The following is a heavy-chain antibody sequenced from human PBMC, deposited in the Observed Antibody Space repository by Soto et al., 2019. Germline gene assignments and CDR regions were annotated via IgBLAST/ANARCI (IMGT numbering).Heavy chain of an antibody. CDR3: SVLEWLFGLSYYGMDV. CDR1: GFTFSSYA. J-gene: IGHJ6*02. V-gene: IGHV3-23*01. D-gene: IGHD3-3*01. Sequence: EVQMLESGGGLVQPGGSLRLSCAASGFTFSSYAMSWVRQAPGKGLEWVSAISGSGGSTYYADSVKGRFTISRDNSKNTLYLQMNSLRAEDTAVYYCSVLEWLFGLSYYGMDVWGQGTTGTVSS. CDR2: ISGSGGST.